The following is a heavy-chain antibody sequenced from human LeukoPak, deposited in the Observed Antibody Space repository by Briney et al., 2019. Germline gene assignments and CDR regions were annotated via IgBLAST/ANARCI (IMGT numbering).Heavy chain of an antibody. CDR1: GGTFGSYA. D-gene: IGHD3-22*01. CDR3: HYSYGSYYYDSSGSGVWPAYYFDY. Sequence: ASVKVSCKASGGTFGSYAISWVRQAPGQGLEWMGGIIPIFGTANYAQKFQGRVTITADESTSTAYMELSGLRSEDTAVYYCHYSYGSYYYDSSGSGVWPAYYFDYWGQGTLVTVSS. V-gene: IGHV1-69*13. CDR2: IIPIFGTA. J-gene: IGHJ4*02.